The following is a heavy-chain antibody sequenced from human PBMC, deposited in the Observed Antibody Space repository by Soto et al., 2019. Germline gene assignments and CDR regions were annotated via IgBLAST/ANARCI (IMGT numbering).Heavy chain of an antibody. D-gene: IGHD1-26*01. CDR1: GFSFNNYA. CDR3: AERLGDFASGSPTFDY. V-gene: IGHV3-23*01. J-gene: IGHJ4*02. Sequence: EVPLLESGGGWVQPGGSLRLSCAASGFSFNNYAMSWVRQAPGKGLEWVSSISGSGGGTYYADSLKGRFTISRDNSKNTLYLQMNSLRAEDTAVYYCAERLGDFASGSPTFDYWGQGTLVTVSS. CDR2: ISGSGGGT.